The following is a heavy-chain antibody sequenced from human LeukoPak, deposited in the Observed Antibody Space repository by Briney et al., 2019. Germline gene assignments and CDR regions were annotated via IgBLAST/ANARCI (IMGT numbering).Heavy chain of an antibody. V-gene: IGHV3-53*01. Sequence: GGSLRLSCAASGFTVSSSYMSWVRQAPGKGLEWVSVIYSGGGTYYTDSVKGRFTISRDSSKNTLYLQMNSLRAEDTAVYDCARVARYNWFDPWGQGTLVTVSS. CDR3: ARVARYNWFDP. CDR1: GFTVSSSY. CDR2: IYSGGGT. J-gene: IGHJ5*02.